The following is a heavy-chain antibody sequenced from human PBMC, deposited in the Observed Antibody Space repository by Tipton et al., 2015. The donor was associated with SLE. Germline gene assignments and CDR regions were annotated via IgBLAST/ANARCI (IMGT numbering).Heavy chain of an antibody. D-gene: IGHD6-13*01. J-gene: IGHJ3*02. Sequence: TLSLTCAVSGYSISSGGYSWSWIRQPPGKGLEWIGYIHHSGSTYYNPSLKSRVTISVDTSKNQFSLKLSSVTAADTAVYYCARRWRQQLVDAFDIWGQGTMVTVSS. V-gene: IGHV4-30-2*01. CDR1: GYSISSGGYS. CDR2: IHHSGST. CDR3: ARRWRQQLVDAFDI.